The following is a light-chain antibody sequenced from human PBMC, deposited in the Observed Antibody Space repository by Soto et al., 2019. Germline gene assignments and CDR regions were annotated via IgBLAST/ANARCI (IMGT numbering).Light chain of an antibody. CDR3: QQYGSSPIT. J-gene: IGKJ5*01. V-gene: IGKV3D-20*01. CDR2: DAS. CDR1: QSVSSSY. Sequence: ETIFTQSPATLSLSPGERATLSCGASQSVSSSYVAWYQHRPGLAPRLIIHDASSRATGIPDRFSGTKSGTDFTLTIRRLEPEDAAVYYCQQYGSSPITLGQGTRLEIK.